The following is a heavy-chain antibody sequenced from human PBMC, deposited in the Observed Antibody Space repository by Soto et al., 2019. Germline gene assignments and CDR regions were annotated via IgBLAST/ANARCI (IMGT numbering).Heavy chain of an antibody. Sequence: QVQLVQSGAEVKKPGASVKVSCKASGYTFTSYAMHWVRQAPGQRLEWMGWINAGNGNTKYSQKFQGRVTITRDTSASTAYMELSSLRSDHTAVYYCARTSGYFFFDYWGQGTLVTVSS. J-gene: IGHJ4*02. D-gene: IGHD3-3*01. CDR1: GYTFTSYA. CDR2: INAGNGNT. V-gene: IGHV1-3*01. CDR3: ARTSGYFFFDY.